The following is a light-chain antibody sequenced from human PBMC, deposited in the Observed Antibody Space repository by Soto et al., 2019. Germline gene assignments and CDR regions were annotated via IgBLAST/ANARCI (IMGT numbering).Light chain of an antibody. CDR3: QQYNSWPRT. J-gene: IGKJ1*01. CDR1: QSVSSY. CDR2: GAS. Sequence: EIVLTQSPGTLSLSPGERATLSCRASQSVSSYLAWYRQKPGQAPRLLVYGASTRATGVPARFSGSGSGTEFTLIISSLQSEDFAVYYCQQYNSWPRTFGQGTKVDIK. V-gene: IGKV3-15*01.